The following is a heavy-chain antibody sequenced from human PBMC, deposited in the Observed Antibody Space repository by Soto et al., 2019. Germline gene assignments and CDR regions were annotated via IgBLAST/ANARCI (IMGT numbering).Heavy chain of an antibody. Sequence: QVQLVQSGAEVKKPGSSVKVSCKASGGTFSSYAISWVRQAPGQGLERMGGIIPIFGTATYAQKFQGRVTITADESTSTAYMELSSLRSENTAVYYCAAHGEADCYCCMDVWGQGAMVTVSS. CDR1: GGTFSSYA. V-gene: IGHV1-69*12. D-gene: IGHD3-10*01. J-gene: IGHJ6*02. CDR3: AAHGEADCYCCMDV. CDR2: IIPIFGTA.